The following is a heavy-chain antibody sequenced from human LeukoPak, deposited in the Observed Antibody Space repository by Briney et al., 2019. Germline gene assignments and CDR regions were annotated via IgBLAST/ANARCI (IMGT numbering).Heavy chain of an antibody. D-gene: IGHD6-13*01. V-gene: IGHV3-43D*03. Sequence: GGSLRLSCAASGFTFDDYAMHWVRQAPGKGLEWVSLISWDGGSTYYADSVKGRFTISRDNSKNSLYLQMNSLRTEDTAFYYCAKDPGAAGTGEYFQHWGQGTLVIVSS. CDR2: ISWDGGST. J-gene: IGHJ1*01. CDR1: GFTFDDYA. CDR3: AKDPGAAGTGEYFQH.